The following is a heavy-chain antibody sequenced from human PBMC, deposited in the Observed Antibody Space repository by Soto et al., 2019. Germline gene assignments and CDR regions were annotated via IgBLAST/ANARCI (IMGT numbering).Heavy chain of an antibody. Sequence: QVQLVQSGAEVKKPGSSVKVSCKASGVTFSSYTISWVRQAPGQGLEWMGRIIPILGIANYAQKFQGRITITADKSTGTAYMELSSLRSKDTAVYYCARASGIAAAGFDYWGQGTLVTVSS. CDR1: GVTFSSYT. D-gene: IGHD6-13*01. V-gene: IGHV1-69*02. CDR2: IIPILGIA. J-gene: IGHJ4*02. CDR3: ARASGIAAAGFDY.